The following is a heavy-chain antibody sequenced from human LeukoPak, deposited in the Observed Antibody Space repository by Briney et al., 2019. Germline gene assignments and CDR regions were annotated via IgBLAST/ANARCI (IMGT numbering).Heavy chain of an antibody. D-gene: IGHD3-10*01. Sequence: ASVKVSCKASGYTFTGYYMHWVRQAPGQGLEWMGWINPNSGGTNYAQKFQGRVTMTEDTSTDTAYMELSSLKSEDTAVYYCARGRFGELRSDYYFDYWGQGTLVTVSS. CDR3: ARGRFGELRSDYYFDY. J-gene: IGHJ4*02. V-gene: IGHV1-2*02. CDR2: INPNSGGT. CDR1: GYTFTGYY.